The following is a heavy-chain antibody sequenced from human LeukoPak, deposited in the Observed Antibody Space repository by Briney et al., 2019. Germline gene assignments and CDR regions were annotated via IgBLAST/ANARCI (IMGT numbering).Heavy chain of an antibody. D-gene: IGHD3-22*01. J-gene: IGHJ3*02. CDR3: AREYYDDSRRWRFDI. V-gene: IGHV1-2*02. CDR2: INPNSGGT. CDR1: GYTFTGYY. Sequence: ASVKVSCKASGYTFTGYYMHWVRQAPGQGLEWMGWINPNSGGTNYAQKFQGRVTMTRDTSISTAYMELSRLRSDDTAVYYCAREYYDDSRRWRFDIWGQGTMVTVSS.